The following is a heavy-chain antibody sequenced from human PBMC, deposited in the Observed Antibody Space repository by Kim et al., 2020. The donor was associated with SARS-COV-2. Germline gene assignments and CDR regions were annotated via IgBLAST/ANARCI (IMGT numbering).Heavy chain of an antibody. CDR3: ARTLQRSSSWYVLDV. D-gene: IGHD6-13*01. V-gene: IGHV3-30*01. J-gene: IGHJ6*02. Sequence: AGSGNGRVTISRDNSENTEYLQMNSLGAEDAAVYYCARTLQRSSSWYVLDVWGQGTTVTVSS.